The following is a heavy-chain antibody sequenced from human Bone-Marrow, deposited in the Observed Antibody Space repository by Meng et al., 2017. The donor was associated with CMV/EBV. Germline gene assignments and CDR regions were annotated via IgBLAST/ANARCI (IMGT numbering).Heavy chain of an antibody. CDR3: ARAPPYYYDSSGYYFTGDAFDI. CDR1: GFTFSSYW. D-gene: IGHD3-22*01. V-gene: IGHV3-7*01. CDR2: IKQDGSEK. J-gene: IGHJ3*02. Sequence: GGSLRLSCAASGFTFSSYWMSWVRQAPGKGLEWVANIKQDGSEKYYVDSVKGRFTISRDNAKNSLYLQMNSLRAEDTAVYYCARAPPYYYDSSGYYFTGDAFDIWGQGTRVTGSS.